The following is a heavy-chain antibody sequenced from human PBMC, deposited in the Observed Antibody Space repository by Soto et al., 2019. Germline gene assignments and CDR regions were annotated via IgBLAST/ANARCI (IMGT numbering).Heavy chain of an antibody. V-gene: IGHV3-30-3*01. Sequence: PGGSLRLSCAASGFTFSSYAMHWVRQAPGKGLEWVAVISYDGSNKYYADSVKGRFTISRDNSKNTLYLQMNSLRAEDTAVYYCARDKRWQLVLDYWGQGTLVTVSS. CDR1: GFTFSSYA. J-gene: IGHJ4*02. CDR3: ARDKRWQLVLDY. D-gene: IGHD6-13*01. CDR2: ISYDGSNK.